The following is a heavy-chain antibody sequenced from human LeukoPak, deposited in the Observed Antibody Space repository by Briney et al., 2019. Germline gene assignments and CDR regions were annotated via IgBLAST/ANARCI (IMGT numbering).Heavy chain of an antibody. V-gene: IGHV1-2*02. J-gene: IGHJ4*02. CDR3: ARGRYYYDSSAYYFDY. Sequence: GASVKVSCKASGYTFTGYYMHWVRQAPGQGLEWMAWINPNSGGTNYAQKFQGRVTMTRDTSISTAYMELSRLRSDDTAVYYCARGRYYYDSSAYYFDYWGQGTLVTVSS. CDR2: INPNSGGT. CDR1: GYTFTGYY. D-gene: IGHD3-22*01.